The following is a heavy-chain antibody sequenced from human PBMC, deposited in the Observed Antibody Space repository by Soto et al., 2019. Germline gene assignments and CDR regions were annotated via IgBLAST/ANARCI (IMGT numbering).Heavy chain of an antibody. Sequence: EVQLVESGGGLVQPGGSLRLSCAASGFTFSSYAMHWVRQAPGKGLEYVSAISSNGGSTYYANSVKGRFTISRDNTKNPQYLQMGSLRAEDTAVYYCASYGEYSCDSWGQGTLVTVSS. J-gene: IGHJ4*02. D-gene: IGHD4-17*01. CDR3: ASYGEYSCDS. V-gene: IGHV3-64*01. CDR1: GFTFSSYA. CDR2: ISSNGGST.